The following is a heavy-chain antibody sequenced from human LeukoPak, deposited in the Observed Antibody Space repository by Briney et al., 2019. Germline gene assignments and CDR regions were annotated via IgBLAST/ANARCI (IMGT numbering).Heavy chain of an antibody. D-gene: IGHD3-9*01. J-gene: IGHJ6*02. CDR2: ITNSGNSK. V-gene: IGHV3-48*01. Sequence: GGSLRLSCAASEFTFSSYSMNWVRQAPGKGLEWVSYITNSGNSKSYADSVKGRFTISRDNTKNTLYLQMNSLRAEDTAKYYCTKAYCGKFCSAVWGQGTTVTVSS. CDR3: TKAYCGKFCSAV. CDR1: EFTFSSYS.